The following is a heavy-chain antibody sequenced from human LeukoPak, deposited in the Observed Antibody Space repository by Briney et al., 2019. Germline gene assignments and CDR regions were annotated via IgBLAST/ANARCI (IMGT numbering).Heavy chain of an antibody. CDR3: APIIYGSGSSPYGMDV. J-gene: IGHJ6*02. D-gene: IGHD3-10*01. Sequence: ASVKVSCKASGGTFISYAISWVRQAPGQGLEWMGGIIPIFGTANYAQKFQGRVTITADESTSTAYMELSSLRSEDTAVYYCAPIIYGSGSSPYGMDVWGQGTTVTVSS. CDR1: GGTFISYA. V-gene: IGHV1-69*13. CDR2: IIPIFGTA.